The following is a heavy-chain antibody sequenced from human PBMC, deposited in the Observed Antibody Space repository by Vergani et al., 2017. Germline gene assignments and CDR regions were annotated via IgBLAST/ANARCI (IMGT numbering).Heavy chain of an antibody. D-gene: IGHD5-18*01. J-gene: IGHJ4*02. CDR3: VRPGYSSSGPFDY. CDR1: GGSISSGGYY. CDR2: INHSGST. Sequence: QVQLQESGPGLVKPSQTLSLTCTVSGGSISSGGYYWSWIRQPPGKGLEWIGEINHSGSTNYNPSLKSLVTISVDTSKNQFALKLSSVTAADTAVYYCVRPGYSSSGPFDYWGQGTLVTVSS. V-gene: IGHV4-31*01.